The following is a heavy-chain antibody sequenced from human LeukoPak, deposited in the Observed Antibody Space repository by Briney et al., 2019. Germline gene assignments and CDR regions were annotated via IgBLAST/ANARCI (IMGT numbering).Heavy chain of an antibody. V-gene: IGHV3-23*01. J-gene: IGHJ4*02. CDR3: AKAEGFFGGYYDH. Sequence: PGGSLRLSCAASGFTFSDHAMSWVRQAPAKGLEWVSSINGNGGGSYYIDSVKGRFTISRDNAKNSLYLQMNSLRHDDTAFYYCAKAEGFFGGYYDHWGQGTLVTVSS. CDR1: GFTFSDHA. D-gene: IGHD4-23*01. CDR2: INGNGGGS.